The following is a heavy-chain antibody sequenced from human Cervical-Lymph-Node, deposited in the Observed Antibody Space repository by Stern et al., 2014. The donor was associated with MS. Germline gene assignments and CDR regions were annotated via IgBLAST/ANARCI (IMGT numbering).Heavy chain of an antibody. CDR3: ARGVAAVTNYVPNWCFDL. Sequence: QVQLQESGPGLVKPSETLSLTCTVSGGSITNRDYWGWIRQSPGKGLEWIGSVYYSGITYYRPSLKSRAPISIDPSRNQFLLNLTAVAATDTAVYFCARGVAAVTNYVPNWCFDLWGRGTLVTVSS. J-gene: IGHJ2*01. V-gene: IGHV4-39*02. D-gene: IGHD4-11*01. CDR1: GGSITNRDY. CDR2: VYYSGIT.